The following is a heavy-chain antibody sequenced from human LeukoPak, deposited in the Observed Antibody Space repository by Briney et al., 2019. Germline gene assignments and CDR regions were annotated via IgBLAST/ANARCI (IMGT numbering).Heavy chain of an antibody. CDR2: INHGGST. V-gene: IGHV4-34*01. CDR1: GGPFSGFF. D-gene: IGHD3-10*01. CDR3: ARASSYNDATRYDLAWFGP. Sequence: PSGTLSLTCADSGGPFSGFFWSWIRQPPGKGLEWIGEINHGGSTNYNPSLKSRVTISIDTSKKQFSLKLTSVTAADTAVYYCARASSYNDATRYDLAWFGPWGQGTLVTVSS. J-gene: IGHJ5*02.